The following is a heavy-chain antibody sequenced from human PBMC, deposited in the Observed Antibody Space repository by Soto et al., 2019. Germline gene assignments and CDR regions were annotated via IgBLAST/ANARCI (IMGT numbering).Heavy chain of an antibody. CDR3: ARTGITENWFDP. J-gene: IGHJ5*02. CDR2: INHSGST. V-gene: IGHV4-34*01. D-gene: IGHD1-20*01. Sequence: SWTLSLTCAVYGGSFSGYYWSGIRQPPGKGLEWIGEINHSGSTNYNPSLKSRVTISVDTSKNQFSLKLSSVTAADTAVYYCARTGITENWFDPWGQGTLVTVSS. CDR1: GGSFSGYY.